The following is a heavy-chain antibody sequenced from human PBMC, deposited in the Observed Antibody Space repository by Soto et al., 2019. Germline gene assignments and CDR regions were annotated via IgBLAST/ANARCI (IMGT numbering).Heavy chain of an antibody. D-gene: IGHD6-19*01. CDR1: GFTFSILA. CDR2: IDYSGGTT. J-gene: IGHJ4*02. CDR3: AKDATRTSGWYYFDY. V-gene: IGHV3-23*01. Sequence: GGSLRLSCAASGFTFSILATGWVRQAPGKGLEWVSVIDYSGGTTYYTDSVKGRFIISRDNSKKMLYLQMNSLRAEDTAVYYCAKDATRTSGWYYFDYWGQGALVTVSS.